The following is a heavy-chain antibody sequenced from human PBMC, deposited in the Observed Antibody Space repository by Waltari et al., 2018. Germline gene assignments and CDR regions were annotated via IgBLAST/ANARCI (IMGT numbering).Heavy chain of an antibody. D-gene: IGHD6-25*01. J-gene: IGHJ4*02. Sequence: QVQLQESGPGLVKPSETLSLTCTVSGGSISSHYWSWIRQPPGKGLEWIGYIYYSGSTNYNPPLKSRVTISVDTSKNQFSLKLSSVTAADTAVYYCARARAGYPYYFDYWGQGTLVTVSS. V-gene: IGHV4-59*11. CDR2: IYYSGST. CDR3: ARARAGYPYYFDY. CDR1: GGSISSHY.